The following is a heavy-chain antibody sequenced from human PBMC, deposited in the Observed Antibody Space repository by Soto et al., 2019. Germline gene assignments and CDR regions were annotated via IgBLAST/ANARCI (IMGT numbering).Heavy chain of an antibody. V-gene: IGHV3-30*18. D-gene: IGHD4-17*01. CDR1: GFTFSNYG. J-gene: IGHJ6*02. CDR2: ISYDINNK. CDR3: AKALMSPVTTEGYHYYGMDV. Sequence: GGSLRLSCAASGFTFSNYGMYWVRQAPGKGLEWVAVISYDINNKYYVDSVKGRFTISRANSKNTLYLQMNTLRPEDTAVYYFAKALMSPVTTEGYHYYGMDVWGQGTTVTVSS.